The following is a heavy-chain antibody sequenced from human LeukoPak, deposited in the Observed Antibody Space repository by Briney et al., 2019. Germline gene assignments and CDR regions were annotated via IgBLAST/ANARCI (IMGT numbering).Heavy chain of an antibody. D-gene: IGHD3-10*01. J-gene: IGHJ5*02. V-gene: IGHV3-30*02. CDR1: GFTFSSYG. CDR2: IRYDGSNK. CDR3: AKDLVVPAARYGSGSPQDFDP. Sequence: GGSLTLSCGASGFTFSSYGMHWVRQAPGKGLEWVAFIRYDGSNKYYADSVKGRFTISRDNSKNTLYLQMNSLRPEDTAVYYCAKDLVVPAARYGSGSPQDFDPWGQGTLVTVSS.